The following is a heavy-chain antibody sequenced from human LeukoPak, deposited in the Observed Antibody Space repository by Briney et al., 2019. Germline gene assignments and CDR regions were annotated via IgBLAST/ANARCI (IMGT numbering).Heavy chain of an antibody. CDR2: IHYSGKT. CDR1: GGFISNNIYY. Sequence: SETLSLTCIVSGGFISNNIYYWAWIRQPPGEGLEWIGSIHYSGKTYYYPSLKSRVTMSVDTSKNQFSLKLSSVTAADTAVYYCARRCGGDCYSKMGLDPWGQGTAVTVSS. D-gene: IGHD2-21*02. J-gene: IGHJ5*02. V-gene: IGHV4-39*01. CDR3: ARRCGGDCYSKMGLDP.